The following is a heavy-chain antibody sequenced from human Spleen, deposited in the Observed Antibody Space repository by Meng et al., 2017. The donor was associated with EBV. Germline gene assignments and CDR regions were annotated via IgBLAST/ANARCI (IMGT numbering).Heavy chain of an antibody. Sequence: GELVELGPGLVKPLAPLSLTCAGSGGSVSSGSFYWGWIRQPPGKGVEWIGYISYSGSTNYNPSLKSRVTISVDTSKNQFSLKLSSVTAADTAVYYCARDNGDYVSDPWGQGTLVTVFS. CDR1: GGSVSSGSFY. D-gene: IGHD4-17*01. CDR2: ISYSGST. V-gene: IGHV4-61*01. CDR3: ARDNGDYVSDP. J-gene: IGHJ5*02.